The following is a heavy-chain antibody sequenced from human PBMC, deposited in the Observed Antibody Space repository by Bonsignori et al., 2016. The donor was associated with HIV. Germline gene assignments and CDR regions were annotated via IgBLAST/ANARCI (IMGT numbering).Heavy chain of an antibody. D-gene: IGHD4-23*01. CDR1: GGAFGTYA. CDR3: ARIFGNSASVTYYYGMDV. V-gene: IGHV1-69*01. Sequence: QVQLVQSGAEAKKPGSSVKVSCKASGGAFGTYAIGWVRQAPAQGLEWMGGIVPAFGTTKYAQKFQGRVTITADASTNIAYMELRSLKSEGTAVYFCARIFGNSASVTYYYGMDVWGQG. CDR2: IVPAFGTT. J-gene: IGHJ6*02.